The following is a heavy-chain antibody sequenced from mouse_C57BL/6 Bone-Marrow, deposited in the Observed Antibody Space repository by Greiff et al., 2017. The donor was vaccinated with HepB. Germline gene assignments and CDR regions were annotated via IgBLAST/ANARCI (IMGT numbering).Heavy chain of an antibody. Sequence: EVKVVESGGGLVKPGGSLKLSCAASGFTFSDYGMHWVRQAPEKGLEWVAYISSGSSTIYYADTVKGRFTISRDNAKKTLFLQMTSLRSEDTAMYYSARGGYYYGSSWGYWGQGTTLTVSS. V-gene: IGHV5-17*01. J-gene: IGHJ2*01. D-gene: IGHD1-1*01. CDR1: GFTFSDYG. CDR2: ISSGSSTI. CDR3: ARGGYYYGSSWGY.